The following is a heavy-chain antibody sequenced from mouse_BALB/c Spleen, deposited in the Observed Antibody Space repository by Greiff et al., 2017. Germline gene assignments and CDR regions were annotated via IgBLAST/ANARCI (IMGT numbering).Heavy chain of an antibody. V-gene: IGHV3-2*02. CDR3: ARKEGYDCFDY. Sequence: EVQLQQSGPGLVKPSQSLSLTCTVTGYSITSDYAWNWIRRFPGNKLEWMGYISYSGSTSYNPSLKSRISITRDTSKNQFFLQLNSVTTEDTATYYCARKEGYDCFDYWGQGTTLTVSS. CDR2: ISYSGST. J-gene: IGHJ2*01. D-gene: IGHD2-14*01. CDR1: GYSITSDYA.